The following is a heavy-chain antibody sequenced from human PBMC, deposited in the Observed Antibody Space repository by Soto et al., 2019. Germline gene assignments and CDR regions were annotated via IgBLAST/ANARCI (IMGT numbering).Heavy chain of an antibody. V-gene: IGHV4-59*01. CDR2: VYYAGTT. CDR3: ARGHYYDSSVLFDF. D-gene: IGHD3-22*01. Sequence: SETLSLTCTVSGDAIRSDPWNWIRQTPGKGPEWIGYVYYAGTTKYNPSVKSRVTIVVDRSKNQFSLKLASVTPEDTAVYFCARGHYYDSSVLFDFWGQGSLVTVSS. J-gene: IGHJ4*02. CDR1: GDAIRSDP.